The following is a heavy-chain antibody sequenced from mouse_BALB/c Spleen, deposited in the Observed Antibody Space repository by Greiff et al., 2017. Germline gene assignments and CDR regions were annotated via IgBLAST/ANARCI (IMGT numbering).Heavy chain of an antibody. Sequence: EVQVVESGGGLVKPGGSLKLSCAASGFTFSSYAMSWVRQTPEKRLEWVASISSGGSTYYPDSVKGRFTISRDNARNILYLQMSSLRSEDTAMYYCARGGGTAYYFDYWGQGTTLTVSS. CDR2: ISSGGST. D-gene: IGHD1-2*01. CDR1: GFTFSSYA. J-gene: IGHJ2*01. CDR3: ARGGGTAYYFDY. V-gene: IGHV5-6-5*01.